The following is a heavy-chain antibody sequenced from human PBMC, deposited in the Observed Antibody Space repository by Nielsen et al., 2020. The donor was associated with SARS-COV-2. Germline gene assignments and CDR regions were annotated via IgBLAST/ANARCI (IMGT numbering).Heavy chain of an antibody. CDR1: GFTFSSCS. Sequence: GESLKISCAASGFTFSSCSMNWVRQAPGKGLEWVSYISSSSSTIYYADSVKGRFTISRDNAKNSLYLQMNSLRDEDTAVYYCARDPPKYSSSSEGDFDYWGQGTLVTVSS. J-gene: IGHJ4*02. CDR3: ARDPPKYSSSSEGDFDY. CDR2: ISSSSSTI. V-gene: IGHV3-48*02. D-gene: IGHD6-6*01.